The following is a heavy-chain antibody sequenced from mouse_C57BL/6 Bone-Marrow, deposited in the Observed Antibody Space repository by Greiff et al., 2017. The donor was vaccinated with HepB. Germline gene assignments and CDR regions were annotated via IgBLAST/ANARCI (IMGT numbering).Heavy chain of an antibody. D-gene: IGHD1-1*01. CDR3: SGYYYSFAY. J-gene: IGHJ3*01. CDR2: ISSGGSYT. Sequence: EVQGVESGGDLVKPGGSLKLSCAASGFTFSSYGMSWVRQTPDKRLEWVATISSGGSYTYYTDSVKVRFTISRDNAKNTLYLQMSSLKSEDTAMCYCSGYYYSFAYWGQGTLVTVSA. V-gene: IGHV5-6*01. CDR1: GFTFSSYG.